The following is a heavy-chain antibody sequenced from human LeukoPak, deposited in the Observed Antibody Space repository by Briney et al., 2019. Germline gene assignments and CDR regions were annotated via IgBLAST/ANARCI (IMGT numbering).Heavy chain of an antibody. V-gene: IGHV4-39*01. Sequence: PSETLSLTCTVSGGSISSSSYYWGWLRPPPGKGLVWIGSIYYSGSTYDNPSLKSRVTISVDTSKNQFSLKPSSVTAADTAVYYCARLARVRLGDYWGQGTLVTVSS. D-gene: IGHD2-2*01. CDR2: IYYSGST. J-gene: IGHJ4*02. CDR3: ARLARVRLGDY. CDR1: GGSISSSSYY.